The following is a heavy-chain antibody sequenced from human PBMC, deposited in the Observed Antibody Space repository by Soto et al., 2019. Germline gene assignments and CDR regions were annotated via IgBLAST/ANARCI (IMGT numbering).Heavy chain of an antibody. D-gene: IGHD3-3*01. V-gene: IGHV3-21*06. CDR3: ARDDAIFGAIPRMDI. J-gene: IGHJ6*02. CDR1: GFPFSTYT. CDR2: ITTGSSRNI. Sequence: PGGSLRLSCSASGFPFSTYTMYWVRQAPGEGLEWVSSITTGSSRNIFYADSVKGRFTISRDNANNILYLEMDNLRVEDTAVYYCARDDAIFGAIPRMDIWGQGTTVTVSS.